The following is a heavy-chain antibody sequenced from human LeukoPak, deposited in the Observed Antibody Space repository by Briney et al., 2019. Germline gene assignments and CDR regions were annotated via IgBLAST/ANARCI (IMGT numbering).Heavy chain of an antibody. J-gene: IGHJ5*02. V-gene: IGHV4-34*01. CDR1: GGSFSGYY. D-gene: IGHD2-2*02. CDR2: IYYSGST. Sequence: LSETLSLTCAVYGGSFSGYYWGWIRQPPGKGLEWIGSIYYSGSTYYNPSLKSRVTISVDTSKNQFSLKLSSVTAADTAVYYCARGGQLLYLDWFDPWGQGTLVTVSS. CDR3: ARGGQLLYLDWFDP.